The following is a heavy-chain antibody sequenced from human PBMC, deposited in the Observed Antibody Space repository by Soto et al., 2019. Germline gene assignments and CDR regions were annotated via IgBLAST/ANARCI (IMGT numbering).Heavy chain of an antibody. V-gene: IGHV3-30*18. CDR3: AKDLRYDILTGYYMGVGAFDI. CDR1: GFTFSSYG. CDR2: ISYDGRNE. Sequence: QMQLVESGGGVVQPGRSLRLSCAASGFTFSSYGMHWVRQAPGKGLEWVAVISYDGRNEYYEDYLKGRFTISRDNSKNTLYLQMNSLRPEDSAVYYCAKDLRYDILTGYYMGVGAFDIWGLGTVVTVSS. J-gene: IGHJ3*02. D-gene: IGHD3-9*01.